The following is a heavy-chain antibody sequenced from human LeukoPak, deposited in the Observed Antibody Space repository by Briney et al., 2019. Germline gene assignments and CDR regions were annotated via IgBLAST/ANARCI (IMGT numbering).Heavy chain of an antibody. V-gene: IGHV1-69*13. CDR2: IIPIFGTA. CDR3: ARGNDYGDYVVGYYYYDMDV. J-gene: IGHJ6*02. CDR1: GGTFSSYA. D-gene: IGHD4-17*01. Sequence: GASVKVSCKASGGTFSSYAISWVRQAPGQGLEWMGGIIPIFGTANYAQKFQGRVTITADESTSTAYMELSSLRSEDTAVYYCARGNDYGDYVVGYYYYDMDVWGQGTTVTVSS.